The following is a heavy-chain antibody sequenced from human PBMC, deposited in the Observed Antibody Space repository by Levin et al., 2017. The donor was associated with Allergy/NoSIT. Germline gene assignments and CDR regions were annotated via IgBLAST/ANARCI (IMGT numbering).Heavy chain of an antibody. CDR1: GFTFSSQA. V-gene: IGHV3-23*01. J-gene: IGHJ4*02. D-gene: IGHD6-19*01. Sequence: GGSLRLSCVASGFTFSSQAMSWVRQAPGKGLEWVSTITAGGGHTYYADSVKGRFTISGDISRNTVYLQMTSLKAEDTAIYYCAKRGETRPTVAGTYGDYWGQGTLVTVSS. CDR3: AKRGETRPTVAGTYGDY. CDR2: ITAGGGHT.